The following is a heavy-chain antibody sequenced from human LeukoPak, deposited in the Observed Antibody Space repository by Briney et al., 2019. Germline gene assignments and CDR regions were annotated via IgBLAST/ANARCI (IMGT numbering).Heavy chain of an antibody. D-gene: IGHD3-10*01. CDR1: GFTFSSYA. CDR2: ISSSSSYI. Sequence: PGGSLRLSCEASGFTFSSYAMTWVRQAPGKGLEWVSSISSSSSYIYYADSVKGRFTISRDNAKNSLYLQMNSLRAEDTAVYYCARDPSSLWFGERHMSWFDPWGQGTLVTVSS. V-gene: IGHV3-21*01. CDR3: ARDPSSLWFGERHMSWFDP. J-gene: IGHJ5*02.